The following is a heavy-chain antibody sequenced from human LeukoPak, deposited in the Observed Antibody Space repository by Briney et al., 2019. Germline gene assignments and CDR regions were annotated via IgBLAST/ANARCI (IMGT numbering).Heavy chain of an antibody. V-gene: IGHV1-69*13. D-gene: IGHD6-19*01. CDR2: IIPIFGTA. Sequence: ASVKVSCMASGGTFSSYAISWVRQAPGQGLEWMGGIIPIFGTANYAQKFQGRVTITADESTSTAYMELSSLRSEDTAVYYCARASDGYSSGWESYYYMDVWGKGTTVTVSS. CDR1: GGTFSSYA. J-gene: IGHJ6*03. CDR3: ARASDGYSSGWESYYYMDV.